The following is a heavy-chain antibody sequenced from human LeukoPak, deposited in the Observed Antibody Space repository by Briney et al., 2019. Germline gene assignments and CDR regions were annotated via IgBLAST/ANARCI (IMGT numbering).Heavy chain of an antibody. CDR2: MNPNSGNT. V-gene: IGHV1-8*03. D-gene: IGHD6-19*01. Sequence: ASVKVSCKASGYTFTSYDINWVRQATGQGLEWMGWMNPNSGNTGYAQKFQGRVTITRNTSISTAYMQLSSLRSEDTAVYYCARGITVAGYMDVWGKGTTVTVSS. CDR3: ARGITVAGYMDV. CDR1: GYTFTSYD. J-gene: IGHJ6*03.